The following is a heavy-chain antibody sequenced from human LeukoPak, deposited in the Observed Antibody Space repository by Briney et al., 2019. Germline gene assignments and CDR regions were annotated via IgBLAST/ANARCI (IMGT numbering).Heavy chain of an antibody. J-gene: IGHJ4*02. D-gene: IGHD5-24*01. CDR2: INASSSAT. CDR1: GYTFTAYY. V-gene: IGHV1-2*02. CDR3: TRIRDGYPY. Sequence: ASVKLSCKASGYTFTAYYLHWVRQAPGQGPEWMGWINASSSATNYAPIFKGRVTMTRATSITTVYIDLSSLTSDDRAVYYCTRIRDGYPYWGQGSLVTVSS.